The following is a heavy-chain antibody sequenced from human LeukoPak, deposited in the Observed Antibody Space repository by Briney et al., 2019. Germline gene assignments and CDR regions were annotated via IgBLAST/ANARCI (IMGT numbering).Heavy chain of an antibody. D-gene: IGHD2-15*01. CDR3: ARQAAYCSSGSCYPNWFDP. CDR2: IYYTWST. CDR1: GGSISSSSYY. J-gene: IGHJ5*02. Sequence: PSETLSLTCTVSGGSISSSSYYWGWIRQPPGKGLESIGSIYYTWSTYYNPSLKSRVTISVDTSKNQFSLKLSSVTAADTAVYYCARQAAYCSSGSCYPNWFDPWGQGTLVTVSS. V-gene: IGHV4-39*01.